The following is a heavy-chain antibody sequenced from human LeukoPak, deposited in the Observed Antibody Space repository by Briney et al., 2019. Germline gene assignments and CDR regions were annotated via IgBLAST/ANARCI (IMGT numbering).Heavy chain of an antibody. CDR1: GFTFSSYA. D-gene: IGHD6-13*01. V-gene: IGHV3-23*01. Sequence: PGGSLRLSCAASGFTFSSYAMSWVRQAPGKGLEWISAIIGIGGSTYYADSVKGRFTISRDNSKNTLYLQMNSLRAEDTAVYYCAKDILAAPDDAFDIWGQGTMVTVSS. CDR3: AKDILAAPDDAFDI. CDR2: IIGIGGST. J-gene: IGHJ3*02.